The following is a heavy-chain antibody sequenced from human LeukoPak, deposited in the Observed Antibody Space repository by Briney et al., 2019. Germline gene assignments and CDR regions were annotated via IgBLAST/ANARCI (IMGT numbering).Heavy chain of an antibody. D-gene: IGHD3-9*01. V-gene: IGHV1-8*03. CDR3: ARGRYYDVLTGYYTDY. J-gene: IGHJ4*02. CDR2: MNPNSGNI. CDR1: GYTFTSYD. Sequence: ASVKVSCKAYGYTFTSYDINWVRQATGQGLEWMAWMNPNSGNIGYAQKFQGRVTITRSTSMSTSYMELSSLTSEDTAVYYCARGRYYDVLTGYYTDYWGQGTLVTVSS.